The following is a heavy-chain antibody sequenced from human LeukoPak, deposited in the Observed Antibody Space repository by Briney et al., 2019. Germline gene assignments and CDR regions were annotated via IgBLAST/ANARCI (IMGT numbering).Heavy chain of an antibody. Sequence: ASVKVSCKTSGYTFTSYGIVWVRQAPGQGLEWMGRISAYNGNTIYAQKLQGRVTMTTDTSTGTVYMELRSLRSDDTAVYYCARVWVDHPHDALDLWGQGTMVTVSS. CDR1: GYTFTSYG. V-gene: IGHV1-18*01. J-gene: IGHJ3*01. CDR2: ISAYNGNT. CDR3: ARVWVDHPHDALDL. D-gene: IGHD3-16*01.